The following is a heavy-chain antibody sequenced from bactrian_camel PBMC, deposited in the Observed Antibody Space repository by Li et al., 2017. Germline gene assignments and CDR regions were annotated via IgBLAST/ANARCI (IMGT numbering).Heavy chain of an antibody. CDR2: IRRDGGET. CDR1: GHSRGSNC. D-gene: IGHD5*01. V-gene: IGHV3S55*01. J-gene: IGHJ4*01. CDR3: AAGWSYGVGTLLRRHYNY. Sequence: HVQLVESGGGSVQAGGSLRHSCVVSGHSRGSNCVGWYRLPPGRAPAEREGIAAIRRDGGETWYAASVKGRFTISQDNAKETTYLQMDHLKTEDTAIYYCAAGWSYGVGTLLRRHYNYWGQGTQVTVS.